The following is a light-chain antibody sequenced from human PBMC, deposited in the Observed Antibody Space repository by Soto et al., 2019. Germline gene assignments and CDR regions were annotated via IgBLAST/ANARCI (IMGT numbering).Light chain of an antibody. CDR1: QSVASN. CDR2: GTS. J-gene: IGKJ4*01. Sequence: EIVMTQSPASLSVSPGESVTLSCRASQSVASNLAWYQQKPGQPPRLLIFGTSTRATGVPARFSGSGSGTDFTLTISSLQAADFAVYYCQQYNNWPLTFGGGTKVDIK. V-gene: IGKV3-15*01. CDR3: QQYNNWPLT.